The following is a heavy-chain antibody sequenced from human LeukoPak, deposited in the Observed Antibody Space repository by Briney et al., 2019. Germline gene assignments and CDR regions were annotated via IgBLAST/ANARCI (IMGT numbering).Heavy chain of an antibody. CDR1: GFTFSNYW. CDR2: INGDGGSR. D-gene: IGHD1-26*01. V-gene: IGHV3-74*01. J-gene: IGHJ4*02. Sequence: PGGSLRLSCAASGFTFSNYWMHWVRQAPGEGLVWVARINGDGGSRSYADSVKGRFTIPRDNAKGILYLQMNSLRAEDTAVYYCASYTYGSYGLEYWGQGTLATVSS. CDR3: ASYTYGSYGLEY.